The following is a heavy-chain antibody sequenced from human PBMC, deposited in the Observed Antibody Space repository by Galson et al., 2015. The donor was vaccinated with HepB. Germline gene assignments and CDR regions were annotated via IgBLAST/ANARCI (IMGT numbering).Heavy chain of an antibody. V-gene: IGHV1-69*04. J-gene: IGHJ4*02. CDR3: ARDVEFCSGGSCYSRYFDY. CDR2: IIPILGIA. Sequence: SVKVSCKASGGTFSSYTISWVRQAPGQGLEWMGRIIPILGIANYAQKFQGRVTITADKSTSTAYMELSSLRSEDTAVYYCARDVEFCSGGSCYSRYFDYWGQGTLVTVSS. D-gene: IGHD2-15*01. CDR1: GGTFSSYT.